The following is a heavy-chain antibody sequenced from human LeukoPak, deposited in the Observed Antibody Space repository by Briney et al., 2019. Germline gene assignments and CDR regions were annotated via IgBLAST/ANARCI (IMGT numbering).Heavy chain of an antibody. CDR2: IYTSGST. CDR3: ARDHDCSSTSCPNWFDP. D-gene: IGHD2-2*01. Sequence: PSETLSLTCTVSGGSISSYYWSWIRQPAGKGLEWIGRIYTSGSTNYNPSLKSRVTISVDTSKNQFSLKLSSVTAADTAVYYCARDHDCSSTSCPNWFDPWGQGTLVTVSS. V-gene: IGHV4-4*07. CDR1: GGSISSYY. J-gene: IGHJ5*02.